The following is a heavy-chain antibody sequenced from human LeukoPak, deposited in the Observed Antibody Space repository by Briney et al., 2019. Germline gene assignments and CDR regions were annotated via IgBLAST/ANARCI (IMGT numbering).Heavy chain of an antibody. V-gene: IGHV3-23*01. Sequence: GGSLRLSCAASGFTFSSYSMNWVRQVPGKGLQWVSSISANGVSTYYGDSVQGRFTISRDNSKNTLYLQMNSLRAEDTAVYYCAGSWYRAFDIWGQGTMVTVSS. CDR3: AGSWYRAFDI. CDR1: GFTFSSYS. D-gene: IGHD6-13*01. J-gene: IGHJ3*02. CDR2: ISANGVST.